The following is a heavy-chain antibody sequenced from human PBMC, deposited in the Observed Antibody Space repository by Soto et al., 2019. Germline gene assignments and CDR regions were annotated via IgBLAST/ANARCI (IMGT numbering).Heavy chain of an antibody. V-gene: IGHV4-4*02. D-gene: IGHD1-26*01. Sequence: QVQLQESGPGLVKPSGTLSLTCAVSGGSISSSNWWSWVRQPPGKGLEWIGEIYHSGSTNYNPSLKSRVTISVDKPKNQFSLKLSSVTAADTAVYYCVVGVSSKVETDYWGQGTLVTVSS. J-gene: IGHJ4*02. CDR3: VVGVSSKVETDY. CDR1: GGSISSSNW. CDR2: IYHSGST.